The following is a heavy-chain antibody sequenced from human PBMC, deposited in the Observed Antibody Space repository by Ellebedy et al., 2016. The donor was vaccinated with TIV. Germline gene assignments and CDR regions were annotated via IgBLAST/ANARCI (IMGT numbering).Heavy chain of an antibody. CDR3: ARGSAYFPGEIDY. CDR1: GGSFRSYA. Sequence: SVKVSXXASGGSFRSYAISWVRQAPAQGLEWMGTIIPMFGTVNYAQKFQGRVTITADESTSTAYMELSSLRSEDTAVYYCARGSAYFPGEIDYWGQGTLVTVSS. J-gene: IGHJ4*02. CDR2: IIPMFGTV. V-gene: IGHV1-69*13. D-gene: IGHD3-22*01.